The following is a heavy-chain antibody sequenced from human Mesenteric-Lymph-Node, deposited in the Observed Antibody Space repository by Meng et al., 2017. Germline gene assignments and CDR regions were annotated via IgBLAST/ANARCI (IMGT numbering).Heavy chain of an antibody. CDR3: VRNFDS. Sequence: QVQLQKSGPGLVKSSPTLSLTCTVSGGSISSGGYYWSWIRQHPGKGLXWIGYIYYSGRTYYNPSLKSLVTISVDMSKNQVSLKLTSVTAADTAVYFCVRNFDSWGQGTLVTVSS. CDR1: GGSISSGGYY. J-gene: IGHJ4*02. CDR2: IYYSGRT. V-gene: IGHV4-31*01.